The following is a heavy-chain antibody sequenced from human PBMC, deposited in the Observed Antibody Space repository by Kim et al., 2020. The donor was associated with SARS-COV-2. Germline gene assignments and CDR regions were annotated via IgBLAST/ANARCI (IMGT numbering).Heavy chain of an antibody. CDR1: GFSFSDYY. Sequence: GGSLRLSCAASGFSFSDYYMSWIRQAPGKGLEWVSYITGSYTKYADSVRGRFTISRDNAKDSLYLQMNSLRAEDTAVYYCARVRGSYSLLDYWGQGTLVTVSS. V-gene: IGHV3-11*06. CDR2: ITGSYT. CDR3: ARVRGSYSLLDY. J-gene: IGHJ4*02. D-gene: IGHD1-26*01.